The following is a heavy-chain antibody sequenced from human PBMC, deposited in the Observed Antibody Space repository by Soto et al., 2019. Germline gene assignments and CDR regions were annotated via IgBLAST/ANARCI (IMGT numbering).Heavy chain of an antibody. CDR1: GFTVSSNY. J-gene: IGHJ1*01. CDR3: AIGSGGLHSEYFQH. V-gene: IGHV3-53*02. CDR2: IYSGGST. D-gene: IGHD6-19*01. Sequence: EVQLVETGGGLIQPGGSLRLSCAASGFTVSSNYMSWVRQAPGKGLEWVSVIYSGGSTYYAESVKGRFTISRDNSKNTLYLQMNSLRAEDTAVYYCAIGSGGLHSEYFQHWGQGTLVTVSS.